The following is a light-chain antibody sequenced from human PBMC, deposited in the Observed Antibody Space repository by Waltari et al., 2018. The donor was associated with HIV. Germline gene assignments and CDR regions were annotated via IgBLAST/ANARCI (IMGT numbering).Light chain of an antibody. CDR1: QNIGRA. CDR3: QQAKTFPHP. Sequence: DIQMTQSPSSVSASVGGAVSISCRASQNIGRALAWYQLKPGKAPRLLIYETSRLNDGVPTRFTGSGSRSNFTCGVTNLQPEDFAIYVCQQAKTFPHPFAGGTRVE. V-gene: IGKV1-12*01. CDR2: ETS. J-gene: IGKJ4*01.